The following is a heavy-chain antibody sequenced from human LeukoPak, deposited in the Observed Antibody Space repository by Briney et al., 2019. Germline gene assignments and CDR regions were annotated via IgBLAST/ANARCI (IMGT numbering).Heavy chain of an antibody. V-gene: IGHV3-23*01. CDR1: GFTFSSYA. J-gene: IGHJ4*02. Sequence: GGSLRLSCAASGFTFSSYAMSWVRQAPGKGLEWVSAISGSGGSTYYADSVKGRFTISRDNSKNTLYLQMNSLRAEDTAVYYCAKDRGIAVAGTPYYYWGQGTLVTASS. CDR3: AKDRGIAVAGTPYYY. D-gene: IGHD6-19*01. CDR2: ISGSGGST.